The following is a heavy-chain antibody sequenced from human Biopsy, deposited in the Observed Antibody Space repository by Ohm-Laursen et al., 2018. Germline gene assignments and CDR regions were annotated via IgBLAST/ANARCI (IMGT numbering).Heavy chain of an antibody. CDR1: GYMFIGYH. J-gene: IGHJ5*02. Sequence: VASVKVSCKASGYMFIGYHVHWVRQASGQGLEWMGWINAKTGDTNYAQKFQGRVTMTRDTSISTAYVDLSSLRSDDTAVYYCTRGGYYYDSLAYYYWFDPWGQGTLVTVSS. D-gene: IGHD3-22*01. V-gene: IGHV1-2*02. CDR3: TRGGYYYDSLAYYYWFDP. CDR2: INAKTGDT.